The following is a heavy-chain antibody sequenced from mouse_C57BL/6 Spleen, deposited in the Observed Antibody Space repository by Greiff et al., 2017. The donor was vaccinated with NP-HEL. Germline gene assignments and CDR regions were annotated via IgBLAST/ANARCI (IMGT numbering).Heavy chain of an antibody. D-gene: IGHD4-1*01. CDR2: IYPGDGDT. CDR3: ARGGLGPHYYAMDY. J-gene: IGHJ4*01. Sequence: QVQLQQSGPELVKPGASVKISCKASGYAFSSSWMNWVKQRPGKGLEWIGRIYPGDGDTNYNGKFKGKATLTADKSSSTACMQLSSLTSEDSAVYFCARGGLGPHYYAMDYWGQGTSVTVSS. V-gene: IGHV1-82*01. CDR1: GYAFSSSW.